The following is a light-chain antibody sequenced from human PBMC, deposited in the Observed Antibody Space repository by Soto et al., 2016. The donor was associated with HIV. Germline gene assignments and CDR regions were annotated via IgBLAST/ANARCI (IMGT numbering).Light chain of an antibody. V-gene: IGLV3-1*01. Sequence: SYDLTQPPSVSVSPGQTASITCSGDKLTDKYVCWYQQRPGQSPVLVIYQDSMRPSGIPERFSGSIPGNTATLTISGTQAMDEADYYCQAWDSNTGVFGGGTELTVL. CDR3: QAWDSNTGV. CDR2: QDS. J-gene: IGLJ2*01. CDR1: KLTDKY.